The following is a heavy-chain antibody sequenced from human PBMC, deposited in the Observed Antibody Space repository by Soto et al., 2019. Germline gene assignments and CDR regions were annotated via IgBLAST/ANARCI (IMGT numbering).Heavy chain of an antibody. J-gene: IGHJ6*02. CDR3: ARSGYNLGFDRMPHYYYYGMDV. CDR1: GYSFTSYW. D-gene: IGHD6-25*01. Sequence: GESLKISCKGSGYSFTSYWIGWVRQMPGKGLEWMGIIYPGDSDTRYSPSFQGQVTISADKSISTAYLQWSSLKASDTAMYYCARSGYNLGFDRMPHYYYYGMDVWGQGTTVTVSS. V-gene: IGHV5-51*01. CDR2: IYPGDSDT.